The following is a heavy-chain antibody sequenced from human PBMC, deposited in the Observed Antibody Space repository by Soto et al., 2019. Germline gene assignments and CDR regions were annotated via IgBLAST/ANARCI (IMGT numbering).Heavy chain of an antibody. Sequence: QVQLVQSGAEVKKPGASVKISCKASGYTFTSYTMNWVRQAPGQRLEWMGWINPDNGNTKSSQKFQDRVIITRDTSASTAYMDVSSLRSEDTAVYYCARGIATGQLDPWGQGTLVTVSS. D-gene: IGHD2-15*01. CDR3: ARGIATGQLDP. CDR1: GYTFTSYT. J-gene: IGHJ5*02. CDR2: INPDNGNT. V-gene: IGHV1-3*01.